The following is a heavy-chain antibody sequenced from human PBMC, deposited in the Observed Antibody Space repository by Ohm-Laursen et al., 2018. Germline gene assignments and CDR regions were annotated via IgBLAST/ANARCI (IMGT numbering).Heavy chain of an antibody. D-gene: IGHD6-19*01. Sequence: GSLRLSCAASGFTFSSYWMHWVRQAPGEGLVWLSRINTEGTTTDYADSVKGRFTISRDNTKNTLYLQVNSLRAEDTAIYYCVRGSSGWYGIDYWGQGTLVTVSS. J-gene: IGHJ4*02. CDR2: INTEGTTT. V-gene: IGHV3-74*01. CDR3: VRGSSGWYGIDY. CDR1: GFTFSSYW.